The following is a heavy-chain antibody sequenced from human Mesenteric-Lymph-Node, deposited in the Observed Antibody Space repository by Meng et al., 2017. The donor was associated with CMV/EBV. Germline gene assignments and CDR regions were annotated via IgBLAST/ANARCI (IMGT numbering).Heavy chain of an antibody. V-gene: IGHV3-30*02. J-gene: IGHJ6*02. CDR2: IRYDESNK. Sequence: GGSLRLSCAASGFTFSDYGMHWVRQAPGKGLEWVAFIRYDESNKYYADSVKGRFTISRDNSKSTVYLQMNNLRVEDTAEYYCAKDPDPSPSGMDIWGQGTTVTVSS. D-gene: IGHD1-14*01. CDR3: AKDPDPSPSGMDI. CDR1: GFTFSDYG.